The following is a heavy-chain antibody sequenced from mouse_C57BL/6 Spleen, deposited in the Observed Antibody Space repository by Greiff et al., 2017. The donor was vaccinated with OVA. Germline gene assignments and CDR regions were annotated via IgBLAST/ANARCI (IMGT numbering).Heavy chain of an antibody. J-gene: IGHJ3*01. V-gene: IGHV1-82*01. CDR3: ARSLAGAWFAD. Sequence: VQLVESGPELVKPGASVKISCKASGYAFSSSWMNWVKQRPGKGLEWIGRIYPGDGDTNYNGKFKGKATLTADKSSSTAYMQLSSLTSEDSAVYFCARSLAGAWFADWGQGTLVTVSA. CDR1: GYAFSSSW. D-gene: IGHD1-1*01. CDR2: IYPGDGDT.